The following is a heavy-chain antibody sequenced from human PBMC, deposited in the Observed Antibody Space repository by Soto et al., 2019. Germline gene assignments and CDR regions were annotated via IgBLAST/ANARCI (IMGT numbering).Heavy chain of an antibody. CDR2: IKSKTNGETT. CDR3: ATDDPINKS. CDR1: GFTFSNAW. J-gene: IGHJ5*02. Sequence: EVQLVESGGGLVKPGGSLRLSCAASGFTFSNAWMSWVRQAPGKGLEWVGRIKSKTNGETTDYAAPVKGRFTISRDDSKNTPYLQMNSLKTDDTAVYYCATDDPINKSWGQGTLVTVSS. V-gene: IGHV3-15*01.